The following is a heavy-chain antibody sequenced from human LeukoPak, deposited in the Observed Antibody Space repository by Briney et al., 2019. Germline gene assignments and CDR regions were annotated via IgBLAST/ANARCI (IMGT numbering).Heavy chain of an antibody. Sequence: SETLSLTCAVYGGSFSGYYWSWIRQPPGKGLEWIGEINHSGRNNYNPSLKSRVTISVDTSKNQFSLKLSSVTTADTAVYYCARATGTKVPPGYWGQGTLVTVSS. D-gene: IGHD1-7*01. CDR3: ARATGTKVPPGY. J-gene: IGHJ4*02. V-gene: IGHV4-34*01. CDR1: GGSFSGYY. CDR2: INHSGRN.